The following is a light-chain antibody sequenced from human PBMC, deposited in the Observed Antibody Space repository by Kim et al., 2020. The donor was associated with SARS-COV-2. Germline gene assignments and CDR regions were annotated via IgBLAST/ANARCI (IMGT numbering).Light chain of an antibody. CDR1: SSNIGSNT. J-gene: IGLJ3*02. V-gene: IGLV1-44*01. CDR2: SNN. Sequence: QSVLTQPPSASGTPGQSVTISCSGSSSNIGSNTVNWYQQLPGTAPKVLIYSNNQRPSGVPDRFSGSKSGTSASLAISGLQSEDEADYHCAAWDDRLNGWVFGGGTKVTVL. CDR3: AAWDDRLNGWV.